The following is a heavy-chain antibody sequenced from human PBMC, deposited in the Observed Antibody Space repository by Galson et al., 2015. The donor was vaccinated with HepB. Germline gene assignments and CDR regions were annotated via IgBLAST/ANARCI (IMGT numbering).Heavy chain of an antibody. V-gene: IGHV6-1*01. Sequence: CAISGDSVTSNSAVWNWIRQSPSRGLEWLGRTYFRSKWHNDYGISVKSRISINADTSEHQFSLHLRSVTPEDTAVYYCAYGSDVWGQGTTVIVSS. CDR1: GDSVTSNSAV. J-gene: IGHJ6*02. CDR2: TYFRSKWHN. CDR3: AYGSDV.